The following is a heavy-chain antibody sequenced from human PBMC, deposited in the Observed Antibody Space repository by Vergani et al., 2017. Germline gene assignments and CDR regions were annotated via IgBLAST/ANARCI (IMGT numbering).Heavy chain of an antibody. CDR2: ISYDGSNK. D-gene: IGHD4-17*01. CDR3: ARDKGGYGDYLFDY. Sequence: QVQLVESGGGVVQPGRSLRLSCAASGFTFSSYAMHWVRQAPGTGLEWVAVISYDGSNKYYADSVKGRFTISRDNSKNTLYLQMNSLRAEDTAVYYCARDKGGYGDYLFDYWGQGTLVTVSS. V-gene: IGHV3-30-3*01. J-gene: IGHJ4*02. CDR1: GFTFSSYA.